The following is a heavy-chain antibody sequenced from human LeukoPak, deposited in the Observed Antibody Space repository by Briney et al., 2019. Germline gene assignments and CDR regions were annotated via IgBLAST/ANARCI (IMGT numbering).Heavy chain of an antibody. J-gene: IGHJ4*02. CDR3: AKAGRKRYYYDSSELDY. CDR2: ISYDGSNR. D-gene: IGHD3-22*01. Sequence: GGSLRLSCAASGFTFNSYAVHWVRQAPGKGLEWVAAISYDGSNRYYADSVKGRFTISRDNSKNTLYLQMNRLRAEDTALYYCAKAGRKRYYYDSSELDYWGQGTLVTVSS. CDR1: GFTFNSYA. V-gene: IGHV3-30-3*01.